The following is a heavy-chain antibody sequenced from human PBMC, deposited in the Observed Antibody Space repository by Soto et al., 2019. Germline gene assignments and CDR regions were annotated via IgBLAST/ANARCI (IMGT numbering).Heavy chain of an antibody. CDR2: IYPGDSDT. V-gene: IGHV5-51*01. Sequence: PGESLKISCKGSGYSFTSYRIGWVRQMPGKGMEWMGIIYPGDSDTRYSPSFQAQVTISADKSISTAYLQGSSLRASHTAMYYCAGRKGQPSWDYNGMDVWGQGTMVTVSS. D-gene: IGHD6-13*01. CDR1: GYSFTSYR. J-gene: IGHJ6*02. CDR3: AGRKGQPSWDYNGMDV.